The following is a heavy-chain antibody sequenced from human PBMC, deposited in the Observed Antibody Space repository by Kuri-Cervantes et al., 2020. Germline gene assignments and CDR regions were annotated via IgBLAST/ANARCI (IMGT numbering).Heavy chain of an antibody. D-gene: IGHD5-12*01. Sequence: ASVKVSCKASGYTFTGYYMHWVRQAPGQGPEWMGWINPNSGGTNYAQKFQGRVTMTRYTSISTAYMELSSLRSEDTAVYYCAWGRYSGYDFDGMDVWGQGTTVTVSS. CDR2: INPNSGGT. V-gene: IGHV1-2*02. CDR3: AWGRYSGYDFDGMDV. J-gene: IGHJ6*02. CDR1: GYTFTGYY.